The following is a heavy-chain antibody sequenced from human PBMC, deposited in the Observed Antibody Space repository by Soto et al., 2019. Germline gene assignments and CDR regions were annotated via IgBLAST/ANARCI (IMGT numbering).Heavy chain of an antibody. CDR3: ARQDNSGWAYFFDH. CDR2: IFHCGST. D-gene: IGHD6-25*01. CDR1: GDPITSGGYS. V-gene: IGHV4-30-2*01. Sequence: QVQLQESGSGLVKASQSLTLTCTVSGDPITSGGYSWSWIRQPPGKGLEWIGNIFHCGSTSYNPSLQSRVTMSVDRSKNQFSLTVNSVTAADTAVYFCARQDNSGWAYFFDHWGQGIRVTVSS. J-gene: IGHJ4*02.